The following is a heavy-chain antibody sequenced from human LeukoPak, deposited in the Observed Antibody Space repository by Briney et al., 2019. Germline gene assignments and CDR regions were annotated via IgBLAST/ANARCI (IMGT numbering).Heavy chain of an antibody. CDR3: ARGPHTAGEED. CDR2: IYYSGST. CDR1: GGSISSYY. Sequence: PSETLSLTCTVSGGSISSYYWSWIRQPPGKGLEWIGYIYYSGSTNYNPSLKSRVTISVDTSKNQFSLKLSSVTAADTAVYYCARGPHTAGEEDWGQGTLVTVSS. V-gene: IGHV4-59*01. J-gene: IGHJ4*02. D-gene: IGHD6-13*01.